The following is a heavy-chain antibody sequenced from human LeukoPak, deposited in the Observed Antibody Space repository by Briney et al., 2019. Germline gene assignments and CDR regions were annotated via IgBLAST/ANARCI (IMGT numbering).Heavy chain of an antibody. J-gene: IGHJ1*01. CDR1: GYTFTSYA. CDR3: ARRTTSSWDEYFQP. CDR2: INTNTGNP. Sequence: RASVKVSCKASGYTFTSYAMNWVRQAPGQGLEWMGWINTNTGNPTYAQGFTGRFVFSLDTSVSTAYLQISSLKAEDTAVYYCARRTTSSWDEYFQPWGQGTLVTVSS. D-gene: IGHD6-13*01. V-gene: IGHV7-4-1*02.